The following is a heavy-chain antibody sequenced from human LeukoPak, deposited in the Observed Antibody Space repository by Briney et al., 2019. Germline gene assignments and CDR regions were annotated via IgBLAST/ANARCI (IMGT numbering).Heavy chain of an antibody. CDR2: INPNGGGT. Sequence: ASVKVSCKSSGYTVTGYYMHWVRQARGQGLAWMGWINPNGGGTHYERKFQGRVTMTRDTSISTAYMELSRLRSDDTAVYYCTRAYYDILTGDYHYHLDYWGQGTLVTVSS. V-gene: IGHV1-2*02. D-gene: IGHD3-9*01. CDR1: GYTVTGYY. CDR3: TRAYYDILTGDYHYHLDY. J-gene: IGHJ4*02.